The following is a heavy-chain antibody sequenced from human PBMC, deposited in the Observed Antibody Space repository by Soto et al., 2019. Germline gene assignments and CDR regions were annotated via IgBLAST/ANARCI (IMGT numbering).Heavy chain of an antibody. Sequence: GGSLRLSCEVSGFTFSAYWMHWVRQVPGKGLIWVSRISDDGSTATYADSVKGRFTISRDNAKNTLYLQMNSLRADDTGLYYCTRGPRVSSTGTGAHWGQGTLVTVSS. V-gene: IGHV3-74*01. CDR2: ISDDGSTA. CDR1: GFTFSAYW. J-gene: IGHJ4*02. D-gene: IGHD1-1*01. CDR3: TRGPRVSSTGTGAH.